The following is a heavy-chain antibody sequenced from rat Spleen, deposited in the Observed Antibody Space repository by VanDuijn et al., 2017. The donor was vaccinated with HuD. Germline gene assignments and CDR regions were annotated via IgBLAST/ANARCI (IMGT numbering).Heavy chain of an antibody. CDR1: GLSFSNYD. Sequence: EVQLVESGGGLVQPGRSMKLSCAASGLSFSNYDMAWVRQAPTKGLEWVATISYDGSSTYYRDSVKGRFTISRDNAKSTLYLQMDSLRSEDTATYYCARARGYYVMDAWGQGASVTVSS. CDR3: ARARGYYVMDA. D-gene: IGHD1-11*01. V-gene: IGHV5-7*01. CDR2: ISYDGSST. J-gene: IGHJ4*01.